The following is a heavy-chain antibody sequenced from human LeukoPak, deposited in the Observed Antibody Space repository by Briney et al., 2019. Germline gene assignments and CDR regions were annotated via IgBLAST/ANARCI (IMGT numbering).Heavy chain of an antibody. CDR2: IYYSGST. V-gene: IGHV4-39*07. CDR3: ARGTPSSGWYRPLYYFDY. Sequence: PSETLSLTCTVSGGSISSGTYYWGWIRQPPGKGLEWIGTIYYSGSTYYNPSLKSRVTISVDTSKNQFSLKLSSVTAADTAVYYCARGTPSSGWYRPLYYFDYWGQGTLVTVSS. CDR1: GGSISSGTYY. D-gene: IGHD6-19*01. J-gene: IGHJ4*02.